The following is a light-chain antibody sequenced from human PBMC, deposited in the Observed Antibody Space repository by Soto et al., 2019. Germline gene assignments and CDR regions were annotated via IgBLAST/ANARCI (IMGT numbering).Light chain of an antibody. CDR2: GAS. CDR3: QQRTNWPVT. CDR1: QSVSSN. J-gene: IGKJ3*01. V-gene: IGKV3-15*01. Sequence: EIVMTQSPATLSVSPGERATLSCRASQSVSSNLAWYQQKPGQAPRLLIYGASTRATGIPARFSGSGSGTEFTLTISSLEPEDFAVYYCQQRTNWPVTFGPGTTVDVK.